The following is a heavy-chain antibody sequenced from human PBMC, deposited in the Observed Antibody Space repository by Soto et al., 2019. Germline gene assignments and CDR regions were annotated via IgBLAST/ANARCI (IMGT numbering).Heavy chain of an antibody. Sequence: QVQLVQSGAEVKEPGSSVKVSCKASGGTFADFIMNWVRQTPGQGLEWMGGIVPMFGTATYAEKVKGRVTISATGSMRKAYMEFTRARSRDSAVYYCERNGTYIRTLSQYPGIVVWCQGPAVTVS. D-gene: IGHD2-2*01. J-gene: IGHJ6*02. CDR1: GGTFADFI. CDR2: IVPMFGTA. CDR3: ERNGTYIRTLSQYPGIVV. V-gene: IGHV1-69*01.